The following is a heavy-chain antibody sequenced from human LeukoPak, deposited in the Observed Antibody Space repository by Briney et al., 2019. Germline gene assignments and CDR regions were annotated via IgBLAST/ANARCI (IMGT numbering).Heavy chain of an antibody. V-gene: IGHV1-2*02. CDR1: GYTFAGFY. CDR3: ARGGSEGFDF. CDR2: INPNTGDT. J-gene: IGHJ4*02. Sequence: GASVKVSCKASGYTFAGFYMHWVRQAPGQGLEWVGWINPNTGDTNLSQKFQGRVSMTRGTSINTAYMDLTSLRVDDTAFYYCARGGSEGFDFWGQGALVTVSS. D-gene: IGHD1-26*01.